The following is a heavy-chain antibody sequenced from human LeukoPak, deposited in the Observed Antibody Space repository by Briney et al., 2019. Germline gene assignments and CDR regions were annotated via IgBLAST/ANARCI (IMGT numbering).Heavy chain of an antibody. J-gene: IGHJ6*04. CDR3: ARVSFYYDILTEFLVYYYYGMDV. CDR2: ISSSGSTI. CDR1: GFTFNSYE. D-gene: IGHD3-9*01. V-gene: IGHV3-48*03. Sequence: GGSLRLSCAASGFTFNSYEMNWVRQAPGKGLEWVSYISSSGSTIYYADSVKGRFTISRDNAKNSLYLQVNSLRAEDTAVYYCARVSFYYDILTEFLVYYYYGMDVWGKGTTVTVSS.